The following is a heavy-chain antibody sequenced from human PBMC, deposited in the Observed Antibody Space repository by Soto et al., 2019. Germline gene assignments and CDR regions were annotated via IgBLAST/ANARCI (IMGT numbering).Heavy chain of an antibody. CDR2: IHYSGST. V-gene: IGHV4-59*01. CDR1: GGSISSYY. J-gene: IGHJ3*02. CDR3: ARDRHPPLYYYDSSGYFHDAFDI. D-gene: IGHD3-22*01. Sequence: SETLSLTCTVSGGSISSYYWSWIRQPPGKGLEWIGYIHYSGSTNYNPSLKSRVTISVDTSKNQFSLKLSSVTAADTAVYYCARDRHPPLYYYDSSGYFHDAFDIWGQGTMVT.